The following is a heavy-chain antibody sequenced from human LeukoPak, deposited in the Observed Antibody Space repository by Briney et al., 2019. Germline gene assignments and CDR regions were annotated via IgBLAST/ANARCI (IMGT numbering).Heavy chain of an antibody. CDR3: ASKQWLAPPPDS. CDR1: GFTFSKYW. D-gene: IGHD6-19*01. J-gene: IGHJ4*02. CDR2: INTDGTVT. V-gene: IGHV3-74*01. Sequence: GGSLRLSCAASGFTFSKYWMLWVRQAPGKGPESVSRINTDGTVTTYADSVKGRFTVSRDNADNTMFLQMNSVRDEDTAVYYCASKQWLAPPPDSWGQGTPVTVSS.